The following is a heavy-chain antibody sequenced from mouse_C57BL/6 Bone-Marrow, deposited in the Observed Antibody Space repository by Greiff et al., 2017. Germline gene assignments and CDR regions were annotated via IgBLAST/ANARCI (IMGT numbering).Heavy chain of an antibody. D-gene: IGHD2-3*01. CDR3: ARHGRIYDGYPFAY. Sequence: QVQLQQSGPGLVAPSQSLSITCTVSGFSLTSYGVHWVRQPPGKGLEWLVVIWSDGSTTYNSAHKSRLSTGKNNSKSQVFLKMNSLQTDDTAMYYCARHGRIYDGYPFAYWGQGTLVTVSA. CDR2: IWSDGST. CDR1: GFSLTSYG. V-gene: IGHV2-6-1*01. J-gene: IGHJ3*01.